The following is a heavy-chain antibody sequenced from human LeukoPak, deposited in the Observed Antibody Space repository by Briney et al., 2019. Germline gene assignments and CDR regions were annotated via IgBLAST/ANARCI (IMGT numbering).Heavy chain of an antibody. D-gene: IGHD5-24*01. CDR2: INHSGGT. CDR1: GGSFSGYY. V-gene: IGHV4-34*01. J-gene: IGHJ4*02. Sequence: PSETLSLTCAVYGGSFSGYYWSWIRQPPRKGLEWIGEINHSGGTNYNPSLKSRVTISVDTSKNQFSLKLSSVTAADTAVYYCAREGSRDGYNWGQGTLVTVSS. CDR3: AREGSRDGYN.